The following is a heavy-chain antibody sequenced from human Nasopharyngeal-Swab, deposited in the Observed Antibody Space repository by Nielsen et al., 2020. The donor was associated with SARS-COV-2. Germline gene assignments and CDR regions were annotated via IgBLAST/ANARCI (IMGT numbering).Heavy chain of an antibody. Sequence: WVRQAPGQGLEWMGGIIPIFGTANYAQKFQGRVTITADESTSTAYMELSSLRSEDTAVYYCARGPSSGYYLYAFDIWAKGQWSPSPQ. D-gene: IGHD3-22*01. CDR3: ARGPSSGYYLYAFDI. V-gene: IGHV1-69*01. CDR2: IIPIFGTA. J-gene: IGHJ3*02.